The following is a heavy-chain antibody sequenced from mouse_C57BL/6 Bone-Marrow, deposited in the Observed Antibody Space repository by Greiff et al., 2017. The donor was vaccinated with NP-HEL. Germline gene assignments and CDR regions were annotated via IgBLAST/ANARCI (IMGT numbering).Heavy chain of an antibody. J-gene: IGHJ2*01. CDR2: INPYNGGT. V-gene: IGHV1-19*01. CDR1: GYTFTDYY. CDR3: ARGRVLPSFDY. Sequence: SGPVLVKPGASVKMSCKASGYTFTDYYMNWVKQSHGKSLEWIGVINPYNGGTSYNQKFKGKATLTVDKSSSTAYMELNSLTSEDSAVYYCARGRVLPSFDYWGQGTTLTVSS. D-gene: IGHD2-1*01.